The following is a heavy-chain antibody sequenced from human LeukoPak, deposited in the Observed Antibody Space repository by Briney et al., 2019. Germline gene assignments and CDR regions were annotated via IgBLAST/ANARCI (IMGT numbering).Heavy chain of an antibody. CDR1: GGSSSSYY. Sequence: SETLSLTCTVSGGSSSSYYWSWIRQPAGKGLEWIGRIYTSGSTNYNPSLKSRVTMSVDTSKNQFSLKLSSVTAADTAVYYCARDGGYCSSTSCPPFDYWGQGTLVTVSS. CDR2: IYTSGST. CDR3: ARDGGYCSSTSCPPFDY. D-gene: IGHD2-2*01. J-gene: IGHJ4*02. V-gene: IGHV4-4*07.